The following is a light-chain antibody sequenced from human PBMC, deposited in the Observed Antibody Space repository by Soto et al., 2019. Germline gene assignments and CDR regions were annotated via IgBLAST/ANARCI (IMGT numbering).Light chain of an antibody. J-gene: IGKJ1*01. Sequence: EIVLAQSPGTLSLSPGERATLSCRASQSVSSYLAWYQQKPGQAPRLLIYGASRRATGIPDRFSASGSGTDFTLTISRLEPGDFAVYYCQQYGGSPQTFGHGTRVEL. CDR2: GAS. CDR3: QQYGGSPQT. CDR1: QSVSSY. V-gene: IGKV3-20*01.